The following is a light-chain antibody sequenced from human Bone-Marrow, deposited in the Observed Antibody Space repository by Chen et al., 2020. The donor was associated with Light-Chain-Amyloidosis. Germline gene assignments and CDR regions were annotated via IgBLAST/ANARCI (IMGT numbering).Light chain of an antibody. V-gene: IGLV2-11*01. CDR2: DVS. CDR3: CSYAGSYTFVV. Sequence: SALPPPRPVSGSPGQSVTIPCPGTSSDVGGYNYVSWYQQHPGKAPKLMIYDVSKRPSGVPDRFSGSKSGNTASLTISGLQAEDEADYYCCSYAGSYTFVVFGGGTKLTVL. CDR1: SSDVGGYNY. J-gene: IGLJ2*01.